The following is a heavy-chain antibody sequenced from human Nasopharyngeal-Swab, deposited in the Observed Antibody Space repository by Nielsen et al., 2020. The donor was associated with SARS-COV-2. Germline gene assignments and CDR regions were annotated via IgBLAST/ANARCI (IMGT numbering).Heavy chain of an antibody. CDR3: AKDSSMVSLDV. J-gene: IGHJ6*02. Sequence: LSLTCAASGFTFDDYAMPWVRQAPGKGLEWVSGISWNSGSIGYADSVKGRFTISRDNAKNPLYLQMNSLRAEDTALYYCAKDSSMVSLDVWGQGTTVTVSS. D-gene: IGHD5-18*01. V-gene: IGHV3-9*01. CDR1: GFTFDDYA. CDR2: ISWNSGSI.